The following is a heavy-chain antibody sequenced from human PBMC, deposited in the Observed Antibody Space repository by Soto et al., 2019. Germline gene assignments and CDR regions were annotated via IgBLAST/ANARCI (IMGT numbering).Heavy chain of an antibody. CDR3: ARDSGGYDYSYYFDY. Sequence: KVSCKASGYTFTSYYMHWVRQAPGQGLEWMGIINASGGNTNYAQKLQGRVTMTTDTSTSTAYMELRSLRSDDTAVYYCARDSGGYDYSYYFDYWGQGTLVTVSS. D-gene: IGHD5-12*01. CDR2: INASGGNT. CDR1: GYTFTSYY. V-gene: IGHV1-46*01. J-gene: IGHJ4*02.